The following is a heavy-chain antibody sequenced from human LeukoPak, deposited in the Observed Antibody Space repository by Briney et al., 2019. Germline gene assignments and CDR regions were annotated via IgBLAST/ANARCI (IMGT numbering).Heavy chain of an antibody. D-gene: IGHD6-6*01. V-gene: IGHV4-59*08. CDR3: ARSLGTYSSSSSYYYGMDV. CDR2: FFYSGST. J-gene: IGHJ6*02. CDR1: GGSISSYY. Sequence: PSETLSLTCTVSGGSISSYYWSWIRQPPGKGLEWIGYFFYSGSTNYNPSLKSRVTISVDTSKNQFSLKLSSVTAADTAVYYCARSLGTYSSSSSYYYGMDVWGQGTTVTVSS.